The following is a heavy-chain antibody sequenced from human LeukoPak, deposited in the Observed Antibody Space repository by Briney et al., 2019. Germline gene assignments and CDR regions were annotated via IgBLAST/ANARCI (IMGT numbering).Heavy chain of an antibody. Sequence: SETLSLTCTVSGYSISSGYYWGWIRQPPGKGPEWIRSIYHSGSTYYNPSLKSRVTISVDTSKNQFSLKLSSVTAADTAVYYCAMVRGVNYYFDYWGQGTLVTVSS. V-gene: IGHV4-38-2*02. J-gene: IGHJ4*02. D-gene: IGHD3-10*01. CDR3: AMVRGVNYYFDY. CDR1: GYSISSGYY. CDR2: IYHSGST.